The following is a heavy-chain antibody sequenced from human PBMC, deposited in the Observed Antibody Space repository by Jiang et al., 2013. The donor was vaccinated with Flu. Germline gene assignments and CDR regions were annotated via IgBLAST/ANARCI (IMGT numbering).Heavy chain of an antibody. J-gene: IGHJ4*02. CDR2: IKISSGVT. Sequence: SGAEVKEPGASVKVSCVASGYTFSNYYIHWVRQAPGQGLEWMGWIKISSGVTNYAQKFEDRIILTRDISINTAYMELSRLRSDDTAAYYCARDPDTPEPIDFWGQGTLVSVSS. V-gene: IGHV1-2*02. CDR3: ARDPDTPEPIDF. D-gene: IGHD5-18*01. CDR1: GYTFSNYY.